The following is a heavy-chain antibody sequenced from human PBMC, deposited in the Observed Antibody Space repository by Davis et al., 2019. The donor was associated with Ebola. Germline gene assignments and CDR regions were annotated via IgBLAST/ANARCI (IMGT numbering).Heavy chain of an antibody. J-gene: IGHJ6*02. Sequence: AASVKVSCKASGYTFTSYYMHWVRQAPGQGLEWMGWINPNSGGTNYAQKFQGWVTMTRDTSISTAYMELSRLRSDDTAVYYCARQRSSSWNYYYYYGMDVWGQGTTVTVSS. CDR2: INPNSGGT. V-gene: IGHV1-2*04. D-gene: IGHD6-6*01. CDR1: GYTFTSYY. CDR3: ARQRSSSWNYYYYYGMDV.